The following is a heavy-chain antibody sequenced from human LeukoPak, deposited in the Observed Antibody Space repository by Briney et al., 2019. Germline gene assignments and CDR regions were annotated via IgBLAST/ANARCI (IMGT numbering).Heavy chain of an antibody. J-gene: IGHJ3*02. D-gene: IGHD6-13*01. V-gene: IGHV3-30*02. CDR3: ARLGGSWYRGGFDI. CDR1: GFTFSSYG. Sequence: GGSLRLSCTASGFTFSSYGMHWVRQAPGKGLEWVAFIRCDGSNKYYADSVKGRFTISRDNSKNTLYLRMNSLRAEDTAVYYCARLGGSWYRGGFDIWGQGTMVTVSS. CDR2: IRCDGSNK.